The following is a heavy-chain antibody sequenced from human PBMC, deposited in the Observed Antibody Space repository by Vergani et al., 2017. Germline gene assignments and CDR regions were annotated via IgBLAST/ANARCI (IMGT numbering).Heavy chain of an antibody. Sequence: QVQLQESGPGLVKPSETLSLTCSVSGDSINSVYYWGCIPQPPGKGLEWLGSIYHTWNTYYNPSLKGRDTISLDPSNNQFSLRGSSVTVADTAVYYSARGRQNFGGNSVDGGQGTLVTVSS. V-gene: IGHV4-38-2*02. D-gene: IGHD2-21*01. CDR3: ARGRQNFGGNSVD. CDR1: GDSINSVYY. CDR2: IYHTWNT. J-gene: IGHJ4*02.